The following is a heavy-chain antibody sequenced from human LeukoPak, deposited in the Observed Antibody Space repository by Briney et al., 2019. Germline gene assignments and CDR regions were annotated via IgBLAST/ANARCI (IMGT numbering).Heavy chain of an antibody. CDR3: ARDGEYSYGRFDYYYYGMDV. CDR1: GFTFSSYE. J-gene: IGHJ6*02. Sequence: GGSLRLSCVASGFTFSSYEMNWVRQAPGKGLEWVSYISSSGSTIYYADSVKGRFTISRDNAKNSLYLQMNSLRAEDTAVYYCARDGEYSYGRFDYYYYGMDVWGQGTTVTVSS. D-gene: IGHD5-18*01. CDR2: ISSSGSTI. V-gene: IGHV3-48*03.